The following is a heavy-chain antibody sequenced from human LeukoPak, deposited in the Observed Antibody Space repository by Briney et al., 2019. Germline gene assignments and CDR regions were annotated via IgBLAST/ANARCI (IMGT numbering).Heavy chain of an antibody. Sequence: AVKVSCKASGGTFSSYAISWVRQAPGQGLEWMGGIIPIFGTANYAQKFQGRVTITTDESTSTAYMELSSRRSEDTAVYYCAIKTNEYSSSYDYYYYMDVWGKGTTVTVSS. CDR2: IIPIFGTA. D-gene: IGHD6-6*01. J-gene: IGHJ6*03. CDR3: AIKTNEYSSSYDYYYYMDV. CDR1: GGTFSSYA. V-gene: IGHV1-69*05.